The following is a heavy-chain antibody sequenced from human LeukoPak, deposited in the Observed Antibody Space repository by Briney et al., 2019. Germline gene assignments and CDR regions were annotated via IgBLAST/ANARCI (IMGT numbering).Heavy chain of an antibody. Sequence: PSETLSLTCTVSVGSIRSYFWGWVRQPAGKGLEWIGRIYTTGATFYNPSLKTRLTMSIDTSKNQFSLRLTSVVAADTAVYYCARQGYTASYYFLDYWSQGTLVTVSS. J-gene: IGHJ4*02. CDR2: IYTTGAT. CDR1: VGSIRSYF. D-gene: IGHD1-26*01. CDR3: ARQGYTASYYFLDY. V-gene: IGHV4-4*07.